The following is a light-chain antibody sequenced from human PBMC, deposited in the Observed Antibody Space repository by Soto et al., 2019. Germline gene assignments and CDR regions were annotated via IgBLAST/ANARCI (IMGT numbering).Light chain of an antibody. CDR2: GAS. Sequence: EIVMTQSPATLSVSPGERATLSCRASQSVSSNLAWYQQKPGQTPRLLIYGASTRATGIPAKFSGSGSGTEFTLTIRSMQSEDFAVSYCPQYNNSPTFGQGTKVEIK. CDR3: PQYNNSPT. CDR1: QSVSSN. V-gene: IGKV3-15*01. J-gene: IGKJ1*01.